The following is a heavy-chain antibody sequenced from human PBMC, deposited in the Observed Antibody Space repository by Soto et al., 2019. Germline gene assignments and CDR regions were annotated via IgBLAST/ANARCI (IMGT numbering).Heavy chain of an antibody. D-gene: IGHD3-10*01. CDR2: LIGGHYGT. CDR1: GFTLQNYA. J-gene: IGHJ5*02. Sequence: PWGSLRLSCTASGFTLQNYAMAWVRQAPGKGLEWVSTLIGGHYGTAYSYSVKGRFSVSRDNSKNCLYLQMNSLGVEYTAMYFCAKGKSTGDIDWFDTWGQRSLVTASS. V-gene: IGHV3-23*01. CDR3: AKGKSTGDIDWFDT.